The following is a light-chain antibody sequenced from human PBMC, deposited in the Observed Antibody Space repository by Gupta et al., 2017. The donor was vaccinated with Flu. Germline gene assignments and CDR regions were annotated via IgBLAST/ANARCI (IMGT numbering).Light chain of an antibody. CDR3: SSYSSSSTLVV. J-gene: IGLJ2*01. Sequence: ITISCTGTSSDVGGYNYASWYQQYPGKAPKLIIYDVSSRPSGVSNRFSGSKSGNTASLTISGLQAEDEADYYCSSYSSSSTLVVFGGGTKLTVL. CDR2: DVS. V-gene: IGLV2-14*01. CDR1: SSDVGGYNY.